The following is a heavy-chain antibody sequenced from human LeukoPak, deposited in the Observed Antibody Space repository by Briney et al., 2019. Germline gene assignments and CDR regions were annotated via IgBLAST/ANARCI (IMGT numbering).Heavy chain of an antibody. CDR1: GFTFTSYW. V-gene: IGHV3-7*01. CDR2: IKEDGSEK. Sequence: GGSLRLSCAASGFTFTSYWMSWVRQAPGKGLEWVANIKEDGSEKYYVDSVKGRFTISRDNAKNSVSLQMNSLRAEDTAVYYCARAPGSITMVRGVTIAGAFDIWGQGTMVTVSS. D-gene: IGHD3-10*01. CDR3: ARAPGSITMVRGVTIAGAFDI. J-gene: IGHJ3*02.